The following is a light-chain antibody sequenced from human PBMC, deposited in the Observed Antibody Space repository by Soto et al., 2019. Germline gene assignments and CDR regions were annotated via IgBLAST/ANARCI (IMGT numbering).Light chain of an antibody. CDR2: DAS. CDR1: QSISTY. Sequence: DIQMTQSPSAVSXSLXXXXTXXXRASQSISTYLNWYQKKPGKAPNLLIYDASRLQSGVPSRFSGSGGGTDFTLSISCVQPEDFAPYFCQVSSRLLVTFAEGTRLEVK. J-gene: IGKJ5*01. V-gene: IGKV1-39*01. CDR3: QVSSRLLVT.